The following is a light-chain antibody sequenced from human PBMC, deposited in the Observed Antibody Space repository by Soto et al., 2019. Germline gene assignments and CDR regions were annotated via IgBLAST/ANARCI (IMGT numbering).Light chain of an antibody. Sequence: DIRLTQSPFTLSAAVGDRVTITCRASQSIAIWLAWYHQKPGKAPKALIYDASRLESGVPSRFSGSGSGTEFTLTISSLQPDDFATYYCQKYGSYPWAFGQGTKVDIK. CDR2: DAS. CDR1: QSIAIW. J-gene: IGKJ1*01. CDR3: QKYGSYPWA. V-gene: IGKV1-5*01.